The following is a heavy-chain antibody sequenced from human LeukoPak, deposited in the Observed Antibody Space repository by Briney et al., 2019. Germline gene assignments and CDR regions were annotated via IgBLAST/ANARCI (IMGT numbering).Heavy chain of an antibody. D-gene: IGHD4/OR15-4a*01. CDR1: GYSFPSYW. J-gene: IGHJ4*02. CDR3: ARLSAMVMYYFDY. Sequence: GESLKISCKGSGYSFPSYWIGWVRQMPGKGLEWMGIIYPGDSDTRYSPSFQGQVTISADKSISTAYLQWSSLKASDSAMYYCARLSAMVMYYFDYWGQGTLVTVSS. CDR2: IYPGDSDT. V-gene: IGHV5-51*01.